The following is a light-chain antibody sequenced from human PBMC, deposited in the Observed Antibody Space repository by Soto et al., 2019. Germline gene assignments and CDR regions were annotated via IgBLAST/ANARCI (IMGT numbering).Light chain of an antibody. V-gene: IGKV1-13*02. J-gene: IGKJ4*01. CDR1: QGISSA. Sequence: AIQLTQSPSSLSASVGDRVTITCRASQGISSALAWYQQQPGKAPKLLIYDASSLESGVPSRFSGSGSGTDFTLTISSLQPEDFATYYCQQFNSYPLTSGGGTKVEIK. CDR2: DAS. CDR3: QQFNSYPLT.